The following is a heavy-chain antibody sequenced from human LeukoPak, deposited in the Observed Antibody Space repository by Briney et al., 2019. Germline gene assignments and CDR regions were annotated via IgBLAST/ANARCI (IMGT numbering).Heavy chain of an antibody. J-gene: IGHJ4*02. V-gene: IGHV4-39*01. CDR1: GGSISSTAYY. D-gene: IGHD3-10*01. CDR3: VRHGVRGARSFDS. CDR2: IYYTGNT. Sequence: PSETLSLTCTVSGGSISSTAYYWGWIRQPPGKGLEWIGTIYYTGNTYYNPSLKSRVTISVDTSKNQFSLRLTSVTAADTAVYYCVRHGVRGARSFDSWGQGTLVTVSS.